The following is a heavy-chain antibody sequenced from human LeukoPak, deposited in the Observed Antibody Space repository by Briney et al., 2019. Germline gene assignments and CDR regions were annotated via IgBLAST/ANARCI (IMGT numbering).Heavy chain of an antibody. J-gene: IGHJ5*02. CDR3: ARAGSGYRYWFDP. V-gene: IGHV3-48*03. Sequence: GGSLRLSCAASGFTFSSYEMNWVRQAPGKGLEWVSYISSSGSTIYYAGSVKGRFTISRDNAKNSLYLQMNSLRAEDTAVYYCARAGSGYRYWFDPWGQGTLVTVSS. D-gene: IGHD3-22*01. CDR1: GFTFSSYE. CDR2: ISSSGSTI.